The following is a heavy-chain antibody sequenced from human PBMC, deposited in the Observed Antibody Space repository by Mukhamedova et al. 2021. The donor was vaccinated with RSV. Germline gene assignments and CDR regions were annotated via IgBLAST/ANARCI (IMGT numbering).Heavy chain of an antibody. V-gene: IGHV1-8*03. J-gene: IGHJ2*01. Sequence: ATGQGLEWVGWMNPNSGNTAYAQKFQGRVTITRNTSISTASMELSNLRSEDTAVYYCASGLSDFWRGSYSYWYFDLWGRGTLVTV. CDR2: MNPNSGNT. CDR3: ASGLSDFWRGSYSYWYFDL. D-gene: IGHD3-3*01.